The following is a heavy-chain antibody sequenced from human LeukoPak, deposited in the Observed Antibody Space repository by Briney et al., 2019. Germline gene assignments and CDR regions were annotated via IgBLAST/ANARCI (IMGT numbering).Heavy chain of an antibody. D-gene: IGHD6-13*01. CDR3: AREGSSRPGIAAAGTHRDFDY. V-gene: IGHV1-2*02. CDR2: INPNSGGT. J-gene: IGHJ4*02. Sequence: ASVKVSCKASGYTFTGYYMHWVRQAPGQGLEWMGWINPNSGGTNYAQKFQGRVTMTRDTSISTAYMELSRLRSDDTAVYYCAREGSSRPGIAAAGTHRDFDYWGQGTLVTVSS. CDR1: GYTFTGYY.